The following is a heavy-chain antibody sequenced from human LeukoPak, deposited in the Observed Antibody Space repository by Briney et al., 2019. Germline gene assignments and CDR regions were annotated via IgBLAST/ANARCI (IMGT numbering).Heavy chain of an antibody. CDR1: GFTFSSYS. CDR2: ISSSSSTI. Sequence: GGSLRLSCAASGFTFSSYSMNWVRQAPGKGLEWVSYISSSSSTIYYADSVKGRFTISRDNAKNSLYLQMNSLRAEDTAVYYCAREWHSSSSRIEYYYMDVWGKGTTVTVSS. V-gene: IGHV3-48*04. J-gene: IGHJ6*03. CDR3: AREWHSSSSRIEYYYMDV. D-gene: IGHD6-6*01.